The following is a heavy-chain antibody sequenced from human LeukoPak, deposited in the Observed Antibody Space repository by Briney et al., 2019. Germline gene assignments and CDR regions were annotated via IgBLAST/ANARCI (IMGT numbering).Heavy chain of an antibody. Sequence: SQTLSLTCTVSGGSISSGGYYWSWIRQHPGQGLGWIGYIYYSGSTYYNPSLKSRVTISVDTSKNQFSLKLSSVTAADTAVYYCARDTHLDIVVVPADQGYFDLWGRGTLVTVSS. CDR3: ARDTHLDIVVVPADQGYFDL. V-gene: IGHV4-31*03. CDR2: IYYSGST. J-gene: IGHJ2*01. CDR1: GGSISSGGYY. D-gene: IGHD2-2*03.